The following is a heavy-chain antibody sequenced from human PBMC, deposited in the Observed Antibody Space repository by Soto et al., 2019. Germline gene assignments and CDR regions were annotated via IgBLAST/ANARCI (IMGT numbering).Heavy chain of an antibody. J-gene: IGHJ4*02. Sequence: SETLSLTCTASGGSISSGGYYWSWIRQHPGKGLEWIGYIYYSGSTYYNPSLKSRVTISVDTSKNQFSLKLSSVTAADTAVYYCARALIVVVTPSYFDYWGQGTLVTVSS. D-gene: IGHD3-22*01. CDR3: ARALIVVVTPSYFDY. CDR1: GGSISSGGYY. V-gene: IGHV4-31*03. CDR2: IYYSGST.